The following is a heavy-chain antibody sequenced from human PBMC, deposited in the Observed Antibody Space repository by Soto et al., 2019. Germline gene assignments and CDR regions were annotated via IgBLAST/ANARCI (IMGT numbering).Heavy chain of an antibody. Sequence: QVQLVQSGAELKQPGSSVKVSCKASGYTLSHYGVSWVRQVPGKGLEWMGGTTAIRGTRDYAQKFQGRMTITSDESTSTSYMELNSLTSDDTAVYYCAAGDSSDTGAHWGQGTLVTVSS. CDR2: TTAIRGTR. V-gene: IGHV1-69*01. D-gene: IGHD5-18*01. CDR3: AAGDSSDTGAH. J-gene: IGHJ4*02. CDR1: GYTLSHYG.